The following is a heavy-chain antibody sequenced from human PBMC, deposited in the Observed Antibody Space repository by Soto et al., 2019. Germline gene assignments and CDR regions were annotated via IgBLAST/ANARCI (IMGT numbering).Heavy chain of an antibody. CDR3: ARLPGGSSYYFDY. V-gene: IGHV4-39*01. Sequence: SETLSLTCTVSGGSISSSSYYWGWIRQPPGKGLEWIGSIYYSGSTYYNPSLKSRVTISVDTSKNRFSLKLSSVTAADTAVYYCARLPGGSSYYFDYWGQGTLVTVSS. J-gene: IGHJ4*02. D-gene: IGHD6-6*01. CDR2: IYYSGST. CDR1: GGSISSSSYY.